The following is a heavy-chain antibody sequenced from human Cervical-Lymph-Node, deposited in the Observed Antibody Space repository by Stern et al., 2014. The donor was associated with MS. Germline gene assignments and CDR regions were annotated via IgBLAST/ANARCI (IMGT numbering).Heavy chain of an antibody. CDR2: IKPDGSEA. D-gene: IGHD5-18*01. CDR1: GFTFSVYW. J-gene: IGHJ4*02. V-gene: IGHV3-7*01. CDR3: VREVQLWSLDY. Sequence: EVQLVESGGGLVQPGGSLRLSCAASGFTFSVYWMSWVRQAPGQGMEWGANIKPDGSEAYYVDSVKGRFTVSRDNAEISLYLQMNSLRAEDTAVYYCVREVQLWSLDYWGQGTLVTVSS.